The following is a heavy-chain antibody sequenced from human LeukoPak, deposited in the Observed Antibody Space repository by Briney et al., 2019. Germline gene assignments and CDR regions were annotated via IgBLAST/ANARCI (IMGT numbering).Heavy chain of an antibody. CDR1: GGTFSSYA. V-gene: IGHV1-69*13. Sequence: AASVKVSCKASGGTFSSYAISWVRQAPGQGLEWMGGIIPIFGTANYAQKFQGRVMITADESTSTAYMELSSLRSEDTAVYYCARDREQQLFERWGQGTLVTVSS. J-gene: IGHJ5*02. CDR2: IIPIFGTA. CDR3: ARDREQQLFER. D-gene: IGHD6-13*01.